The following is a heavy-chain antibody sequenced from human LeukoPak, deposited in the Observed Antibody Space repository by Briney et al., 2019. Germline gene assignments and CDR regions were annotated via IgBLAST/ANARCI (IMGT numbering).Heavy chain of an antibody. Sequence: PGGSLRLSCVASGFTFSSYAVTWVRQAPGKGLEWVSAISGSGGSTYYADSVKGRFTISRDNSKSTLYLQMNSLRAEDTAVYSCPKTKGYPYYFDYWGQGILLTVSS. CDR2: ISGSGGST. D-gene: IGHD6-13*01. V-gene: IGHV3-23*01. CDR3: PKTKGYPYYFDY. CDR1: GFTFSSYA. J-gene: IGHJ4*02.